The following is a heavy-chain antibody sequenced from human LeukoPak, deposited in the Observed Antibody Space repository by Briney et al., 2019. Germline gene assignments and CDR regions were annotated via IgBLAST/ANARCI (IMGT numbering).Heavy chain of an antibody. D-gene: IGHD5-18*01. CDR2: INPSGGST. V-gene: IGHV1-46*01. J-gene: IGHJ3*02. Sequence: ASVKVSCKASGYTFTSYYMHWVRQAPGQGLEWMGIINPSGGSTSYAQKFQGRVTMTRDTSTSTVYMELSSLRSDDTAVYYCARDWAPDTAMALDAFDIWGQGTMVTVSS. CDR3: ARDWAPDTAMALDAFDI. CDR1: GYTFTSYY.